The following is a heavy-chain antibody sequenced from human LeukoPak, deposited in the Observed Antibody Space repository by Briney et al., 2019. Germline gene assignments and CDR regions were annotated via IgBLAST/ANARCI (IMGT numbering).Heavy chain of an antibody. CDR2: IRYDGSIK. J-gene: IGHJ4*02. V-gene: IGHV3-30*02. Sequence: GGSLRLSCAASGFTFSSYGMHWVRQAPGKGLEWVAFIRYDGSIKYYADSVKGRFTISRDNSKNTLYLQMNSLRAEDTAVYYCAKDSSDVDCSGGSCYYFDYWGQGTLVTVSS. CDR3: AKDSSDVDCSGGSCYYFDY. CDR1: GFTFSSYG. D-gene: IGHD2-15*01.